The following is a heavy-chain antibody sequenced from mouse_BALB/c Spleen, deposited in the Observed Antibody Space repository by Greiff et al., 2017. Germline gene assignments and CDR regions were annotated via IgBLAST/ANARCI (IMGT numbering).Heavy chain of an antibody. CDR3: ARQDGYHFDY. CDR1: GYTFTSYW. CDR2: IAPGSGST. D-gene: IGHD1-2*01. Sequence: ELAKPGASVKMSCKASGYTFTSYWMHWIKQRPGQGLEWIGRIAPGSGSTYYNEMFKGKATLTVDTSSSTAYIQLSSLSSEDSAVYFCARQDGYHFDYWGQGTTLTVSS. V-gene: IGHV1S41*01. J-gene: IGHJ2*01.